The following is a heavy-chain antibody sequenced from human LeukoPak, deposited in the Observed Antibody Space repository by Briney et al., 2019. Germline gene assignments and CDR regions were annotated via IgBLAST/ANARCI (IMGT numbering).Heavy chain of an antibody. J-gene: IGHJ4*02. CDR3: AKESTYSSSMYYFDY. Sequence: GSLRLSFAASGXTFSSYAMSWVRQAPGKVLEWVSAISGSGGSTYYADSVKGRFTISRDNSKNTLYLQMNSLRAEDTAVYYCAKESTYSSSMYYFDYWGQGTLVTVSS. CDR2: ISGSGGST. CDR1: GXTFSSYA. D-gene: IGHD6-13*01. V-gene: IGHV3-23*01.